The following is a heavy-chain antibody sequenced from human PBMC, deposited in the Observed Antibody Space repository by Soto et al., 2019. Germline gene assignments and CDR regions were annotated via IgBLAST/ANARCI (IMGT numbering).Heavy chain of an antibody. Sequence: EVQLLESGGGLVQPGGSLRLSCAASGFMFSSYVMSWVRQAPGKGLEWVSGVSGSGSRTYYADSVKGRFSISRDNSRNTLYLQLNSVRAEDTAVYYCAVLTTVTDADYWGQGTLVTVPS. CDR2: VSGSGSRT. V-gene: IGHV3-23*01. J-gene: IGHJ4*02. CDR1: GFMFSSYV. D-gene: IGHD4-17*01. CDR3: AVLTTVTDADY.